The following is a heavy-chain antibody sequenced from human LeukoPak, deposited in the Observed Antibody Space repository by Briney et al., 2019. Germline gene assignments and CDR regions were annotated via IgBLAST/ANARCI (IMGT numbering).Heavy chain of an antibody. CDR3: ARGPRFDRRGYSYGYWVTEDY. V-gene: IGHV1-18*01. Sequence: ASVKVSCKASGYTFTSYGISWVRQAPGQGLEWMGCISAYNGNTNYAQKLQGRVTMTTDTSTSTAYMELRSLRSDDTAVYYCARGPRFDRRGYSYGYWVTEDYWGQGTLVTVSS. D-gene: IGHD5-18*01. J-gene: IGHJ4*02. CDR1: GYTFTSYG. CDR2: ISAYNGNT.